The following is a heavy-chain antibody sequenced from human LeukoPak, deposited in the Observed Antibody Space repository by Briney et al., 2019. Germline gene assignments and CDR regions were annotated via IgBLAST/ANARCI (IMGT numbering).Heavy chain of an antibody. D-gene: IGHD6-19*01. Sequence: GGSLRLSCAASGFTFSSYVMYWVRQAPGKGLEYVSSISSNGGSTYYANSVKGRFTISRDNSKNTLYLQMGSLRAEDTAVYYCARRGSGWEDGYFDLWGRGTLVTVSS. J-gene: IGHJ2*01. CDR1: GFTFSSYV. V-gene: IGHV3-64*01. CDR3: ARRGSGWEDGYFDL. CDR2: ISSNGGST.